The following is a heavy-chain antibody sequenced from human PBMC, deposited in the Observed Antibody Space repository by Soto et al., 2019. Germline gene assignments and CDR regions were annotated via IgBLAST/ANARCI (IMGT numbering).Heavy chain of an antibody. J-gene: IGHJ3*02. CDR2: MNPNSGNT. CDR3: ARVPIGAVAAAFAI. CDR1: GYTFTSYD. D-gene: IGHD6-19*01. Sequence: ASVKVSCKASGYTFTSYDMNWVRQATGQGLEWMGWMNPNSGNTGYAQKFQGRVTMTRNTSISTAYMELSSLRSEDTAVYYCARVPIGAVAAAFAIWGQGTMVTVSS. V-gene: IGHV1-8*01.